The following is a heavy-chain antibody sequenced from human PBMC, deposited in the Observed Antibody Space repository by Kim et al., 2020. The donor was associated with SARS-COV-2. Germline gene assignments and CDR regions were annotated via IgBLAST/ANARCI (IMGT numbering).Heavy chain of an antibody. J-gene: IGHJ3*02. D-gene: IGHD2-2*01. CDR3: AREADCSSTSCYSDAFDI. CDR1: VDSVSSNSAA. V-gene: IGHV6-1*01. CDR2: TYYRSKWYN. Sequence: SQTLSLTCAISVDSVSSNSAAWNWIRQSPSRGLEWLGRTYYRSKWYNDYAVSVKSRITINPDTSKNQFSLQLNSVTPEDTAVYYCAREADCSSTSCYSDAFDIWGQGTMVTVSS.